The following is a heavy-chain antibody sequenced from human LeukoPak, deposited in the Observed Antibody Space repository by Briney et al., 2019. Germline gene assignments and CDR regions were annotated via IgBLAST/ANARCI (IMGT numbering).Heavy chain of an antibody. J-gene: IGHJ6*03. CDR2: IYSGGNT. CDR1: GFTVSSNY. Sequence: PGGSLRLSCAASGFTVSSNYMSWVRQAPGRGLEWVSVIYSGGNTYYADSVKGRFTISRDNSKNTLYLQMNSLRAEDTAVYYCARATCSSTSCPYYYYMDVWGKGTTVTVSS. CDR3: ARATCSSTSCPYYYYMDV. D-gene: IGHD2-2*01. V-gene: IGHV3-53*01.